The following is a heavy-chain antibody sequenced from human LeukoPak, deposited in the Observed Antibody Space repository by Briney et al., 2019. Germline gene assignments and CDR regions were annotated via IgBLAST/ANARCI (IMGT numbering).Heavy chain of an antibody. CDR2: IKQDGSEK. Sequence: GGSLRLSCAASGFTFSSYWMTWVRQAPGKGLEWVANIKQDGSEKFYVDSVRGRFTISRDNAKNSLYLQMNSLRAEDTAVYYCAREGVTDFDYWGQGTLVTVSS. CDR1: GFTFSSYW. CDR3: AREGVTDFDY. D-gene: IGHD2-21*02. J-gene: IGHJ4*02. V-gene: IGHV3-7*01.